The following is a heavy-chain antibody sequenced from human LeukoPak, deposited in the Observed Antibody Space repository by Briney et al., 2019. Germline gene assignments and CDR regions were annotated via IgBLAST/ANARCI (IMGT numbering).Heavy chain of an antibody. CDR1: GYTFTSYY. J-gene: IGHJ6*02. D-gene: IGHD3-10*01. CDR2: INPSGGST. CDR3: ARGGNYYGSGSPNNYYYYYGKDV. V-gene: IGHV1-46*01. Sequence: GASVKVSCKASGYTFTSYYMHWVRQAPGQGLEWMGIINPSGGSTSYAQKFQGRVTMTRDTSTSTVYMELSSLRSEDTAVYYCARGGNYYGSGSPNNYYYYYGKDVWGQGTTVTVSS.